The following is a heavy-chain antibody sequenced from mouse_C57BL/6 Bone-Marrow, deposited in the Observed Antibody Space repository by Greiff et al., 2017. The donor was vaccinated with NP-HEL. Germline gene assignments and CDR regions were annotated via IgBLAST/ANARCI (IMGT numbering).Heavy chain of an antibody. CDR2: IDPENGDT. J-gene: IGHJ3*01. D-gene: IGHD2-1*01. Sequence: VTLKVSGAELVRPGASVKLSCTASGFNIKDDYMHWVKQRPEQGLEWIGWIDPENGDTEYASKFQGKATITADTSSNTAYLQLSSLTSEDTAVYYCTTLIYYGNYGGFAYWGQGTLVTVSA. CDR3: TTLIYYGNYGGFAY. V-gene: IGHV14-4*01. CDR1: GFNIKDDY.